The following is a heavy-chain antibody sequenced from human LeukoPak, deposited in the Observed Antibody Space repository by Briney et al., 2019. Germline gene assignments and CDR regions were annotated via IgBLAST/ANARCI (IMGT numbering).Heavy chain of an antibody. CDR2: IYHSGST. V-gene: IGHV4-30-2*01. CDR3: ARVLPAYTFDY. CDR1: GVSISSGGYS. D-gene: IGHD3-16*01. J-gene: IGHJ4*02. Sequence: SETLSLTCAVSGVSISSGGYSWSWIRQPPGKGLEWIGYIYHSGSTYYNPSLKSRVTISVDRSKNQFSLKLSSVTAADTAVYYCARVLPAYTFDYWGQGTLVTVSS.